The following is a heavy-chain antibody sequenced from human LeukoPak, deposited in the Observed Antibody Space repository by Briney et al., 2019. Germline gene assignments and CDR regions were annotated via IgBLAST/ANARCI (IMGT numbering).Heavy chain of an antibody. CDR2: VHLDGRT. D-gene: IGHD3-3*01. CDR1: GGSITSTNW. CDR3: AREGGFYRPLDY. V-gene: IGHV4-4*02. J-gene: IGHJ4*02. Sequence: SETLSLTCGVSGGSITSTNWWTWVRQPPGKGLEWIGEVHLDGRTNYNPSLESRLTMSVDVSENQVSLKLTSVTAADTAVYYCAREGGFYRPLDYSGQGTLVTVSS.